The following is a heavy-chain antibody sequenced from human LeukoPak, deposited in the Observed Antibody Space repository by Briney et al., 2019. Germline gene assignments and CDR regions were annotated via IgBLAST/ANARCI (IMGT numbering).Heavy chain of an antibody. V-gene: IGHV3-30-3*01. D-gene: IGHD6-13*01. CDR1: GFTFSNAW. CDR2: ISYDGSNK. J-gene: IGHJ3*02. Sequence: PGGSLRLSCAASGFTFSNAWMSWVRQAPGKGLEWVAVISYDGSNKYYADSVKGRFTISRDNSKNTLYLQMNSLRAEDTAVYYCAREGIAAVTDAFDIWGQGTMVTVSS. CDR3: AREGIAAVTDAFDI.